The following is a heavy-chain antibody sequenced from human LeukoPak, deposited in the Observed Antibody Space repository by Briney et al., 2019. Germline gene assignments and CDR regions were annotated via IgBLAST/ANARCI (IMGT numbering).Heavy chain of an antibody. V-gene: IGHV3-23*01. CDR3: AKERFIFVVARTDY. Sequence: GGSLRLSCAASGFTFSSYAMSWVRQAPGKGLEWVSSLSGSGGSTYYADSVKGRFTISRDTSKNTLHLQINSLRAEDTAVYYCAKERFIFVVARTDYWGQGTLVTVSS. CDR2: LSGSGGST. J-gene: IGHJ4*02. CDR1: GFTFSSYA. D-gene: IGHD2-15*01.